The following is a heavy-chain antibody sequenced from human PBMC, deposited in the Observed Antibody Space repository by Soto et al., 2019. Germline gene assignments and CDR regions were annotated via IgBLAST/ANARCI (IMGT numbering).Heavy chain of an antibody. J-gene: IGHJ6*04. D-gene: IGHD2-15*01. CDR2: IYYSGST. Sequence: SETLSLTCTVSGGSISSYYWSWIRQPPGKGLEWIGYIYYSGSTNYNPSLNSRVTISVDTSKNQFSLKLSSVTAADTAVYYCARTAGGSPRAYYYYGMDVWGKGNTVTVSS. CDR3: ARTAGGSPRAYYYYGMDV. V-gene: IGHV4-59*01. CDR1: GGSISSYY.